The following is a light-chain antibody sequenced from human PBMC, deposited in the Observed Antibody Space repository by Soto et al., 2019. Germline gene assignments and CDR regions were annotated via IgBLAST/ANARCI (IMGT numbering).Light chain of an antibody. CDR2: EGS. Sequence: QSALTQPASVSGSPGQSITISCTGTSSDVGSYNLVSWYQQHPGKAPKLMIYEGSKRPSGVSNRFSGSKSGNTASLTISGLQAEDGADYFCCSHAGSSISWVFVVGIKLTVL. V-gene: IGLV2-23*01. CDR3: CSHAGSSISWV. J-gene: IGLJ3*02. CDR1: SSDVGSYNL.